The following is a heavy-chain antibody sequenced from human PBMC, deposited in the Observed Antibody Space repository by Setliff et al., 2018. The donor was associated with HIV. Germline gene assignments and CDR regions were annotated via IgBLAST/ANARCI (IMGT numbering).Heavy chain of an antibody. V-gene: IGHV4-34*01. CDR3: ARGRHIEATIPLDH. Sequence: LSLTCTVPGGSFSDYYWTWIRQPPNEGLEWIGEINDRGNTNYMPSLRSRVTISVDTSKNQFSLKLTSVTAADSAIYYCARGRHIEATIPLDHWGQGTLVTVSS. J-gene: IGHJ4*02. CDR2: INDRGNT. CDR1: GGSFSDYY. D-gene: IGHD5-12*01.